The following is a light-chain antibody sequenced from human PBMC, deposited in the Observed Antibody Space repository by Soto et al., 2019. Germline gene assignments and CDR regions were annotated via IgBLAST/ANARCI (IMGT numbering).Light chain of an antibody. CDR2: AAS. CDR3: QQTYSNPRT. CDR1: QSIRTY. J-gene: IGKJ1*01. Sequence: DIQMTQSPSSLSASVGDRVTITCRASQSIRTYLNWYQQKPGKAPKFLIYAASTLQSGVPSRFSGSGSGTDFTFTISSLQPEDFATYYCQQTYSNPRTFGQGTEVDIK. V-gene: IGKV1-39*01.